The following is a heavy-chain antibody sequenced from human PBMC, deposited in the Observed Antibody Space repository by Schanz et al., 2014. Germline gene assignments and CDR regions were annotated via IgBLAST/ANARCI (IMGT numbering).Heavy chain of an antibody. J-gene: IGHJ4*02. D-gene: IGHD1-1*01. CDR1: GFTFSDYW. CDR2: IKHDGSVK. Sequence: EVQLVESGGGLVQPGGSLRLSCTASGFTFSDYWMSWVRQAPGKGPEWVGNIKHDGSVKDYVDSVEGRFAISRDNTKNSLFLQLNSLRADDTAVYYCARDRRNADLDYWGQGTLVTVSS. V-gene: IGHV3-7*05. CDR3: ARDRRNADLDY.